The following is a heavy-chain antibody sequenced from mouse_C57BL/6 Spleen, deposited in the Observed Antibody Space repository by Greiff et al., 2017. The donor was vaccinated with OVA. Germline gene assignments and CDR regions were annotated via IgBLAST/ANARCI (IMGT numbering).Heavy chain of an antibody. Sequence: QVQLQQPGAELVRPGSSVKLSCKASGYTFTSYWMHWVKQRPIQGLEWIGNIDPSDSEAHYNQKFKDKATLTVDKSSSTAYMQLSSLTSEDSAVYYCARSRWLLQDYWGQGTTLTVSS. CDR2: IDPSDSEA. V-gene: IGHV1-52*01. D-gene: IGHD2-3*01. CDR1: GYTFTSYW. CDR3: ARSRWLLQDY. J-gene: IGHJ2*01.